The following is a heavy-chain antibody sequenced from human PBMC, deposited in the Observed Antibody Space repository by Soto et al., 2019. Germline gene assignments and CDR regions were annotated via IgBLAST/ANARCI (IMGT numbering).Heavy chain of an antibody. CDR2: IIPIFGTS. V-gene: IGHV1-69*13. CDR1: GGTFSSYA. J-gene: IGHJ4*02. CDR3: ARTQGVHPGNY. Sequence: SSVKFSCKASGGTFSSYAISWLRQAPGQVLECMVGIIPIFGTSNXXXKFQGRVXXPSDQSTSIVXMDLTXLRSEATAVYYCARTQGVHPGNYCCQGTLVTVSS.